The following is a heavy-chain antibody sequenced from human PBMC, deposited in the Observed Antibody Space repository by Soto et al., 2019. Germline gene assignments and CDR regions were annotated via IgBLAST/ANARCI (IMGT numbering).Heavy chain of an antibody. CDR3: ARTVGSGSPDFDY. J-gene: IGHJ4*02. D-gene: IGHD3-10*01. V-gene: IGHV4-31*03. Sequence: QVQLQQSGPGLVKPSQTLSLTCTVSGASITRDGYYWSWLRQHPGKGLEWIGHIYYSGNTYYDLSLGSRHTISVDTSKNQFSLRLTSVTAADTAVYYCARTVGSGSPDFDYWGQGTLVTVSS. CDR1: GASITRDGYY. CDR2: IYYSGNT.